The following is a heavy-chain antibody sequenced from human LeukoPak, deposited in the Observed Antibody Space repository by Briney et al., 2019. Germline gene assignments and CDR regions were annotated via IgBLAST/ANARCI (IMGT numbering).Heavy chain of an antibody. CDR1: RFTFSSYS. CDR2: ISSSSSYI. J-gene: IGHJ4*02. V-gene: IGHV3-21*01. CDR3: ARDFAVGATTVDY. D-gene: IGHD1-26*01. Sequence: GGSLRLSCAASRFTFSSYSMNWVRQAPGKGLEWVSSISSSSSYIYYADSVKGRFTISRDNAKNSLYLQINSLRAEDTAVYYCARDFAVGATTVDYWGQGTLVTVSS.